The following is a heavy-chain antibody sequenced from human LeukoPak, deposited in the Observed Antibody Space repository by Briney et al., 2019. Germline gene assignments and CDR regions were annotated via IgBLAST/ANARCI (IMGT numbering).Heavy chain of an antibody. Sequence: PSETLSLTCAVYGGSFSGYYWSWIRQPPGKGLEWIGEINHSGSTNYNPSLKSRVTISVDTSKNQFSLKLSSVTAADTAVYYCARVRITIFGVVIRGHYYYYMDVWGKGTTVSVSS. V-gene: IGHV4-34*01. CDR1: GGSFSGYY. D-gene: IGHD3-3*01. CDR3: ARVRITIFGVVIRGHYYYYMDV. J-gene: IGHJ6*03. CDR2: INHSGST.